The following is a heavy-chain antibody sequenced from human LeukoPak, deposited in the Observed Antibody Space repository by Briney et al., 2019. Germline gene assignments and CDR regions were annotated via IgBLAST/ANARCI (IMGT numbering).Heavy chain of an antibody. Sequence: ASVKVFCKASGYTFTGYYMHWVRQAPGQGLEWMGWINPNSGGTNYAQKFQGRVTMTRDTSISTAYMELSRLRSDDTAVYYCARGTRSSSSPIDYWGQGTLVTVSS. D-gene: IGHD6-6*01. CDR1: GYTFTGYY. CDR2: INPNSGGT. V-gene: IGHV1-2*02. CDR3: ARGTRSSSSPIDY. J-gene: IGHJ4*02.